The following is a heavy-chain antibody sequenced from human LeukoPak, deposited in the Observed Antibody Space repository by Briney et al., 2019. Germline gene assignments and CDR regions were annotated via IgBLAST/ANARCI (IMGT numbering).Heavy chain of an antibody. J-gene: IGHJ4*02. CDR2: ISSSSSYI. CDR3: ARPGYSSSGIDY. V-gene: IGHV3-21*01. D-gene: IGHD6-6*01. Sequence: AGSLRLSCAASGFTFSSYSMNWVRQAPGKGLEWVSSISSSSSYIYYADSVKGRFTISRDNAKNSLYLQMNSLRAEDTAVYYCARPGYSSSGIDYWGQGTLVTVSS. CDR1: GFTFSSYS.